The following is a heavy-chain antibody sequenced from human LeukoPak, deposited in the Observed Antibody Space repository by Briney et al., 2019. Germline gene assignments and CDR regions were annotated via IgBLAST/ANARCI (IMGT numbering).Heavy chain of an antibody. CDR2: INPSNGDT. D-gene: IGHD1-26*01. J-gene: IGHJ6*02. CDR3: ARSWYGRDV. Sequence: ASVTVSCKASGYTFTASYMQWARQAPGQGLEWMGRINPSNGDTEYEQKFQGRVTITRDTSISTVYMELSRLTSDDTAVYYCARSWYGRDVGGQGTTVT. CDR1: GYTFTASY. V-gene: IGHV1-2*06.